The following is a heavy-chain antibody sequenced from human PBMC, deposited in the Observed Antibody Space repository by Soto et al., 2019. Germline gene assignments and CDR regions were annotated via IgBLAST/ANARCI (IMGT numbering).Heavy chain of an antibody. Sequence: LRLSCAASGFTFSSYWMSWVRQAPGKGLEWVANIKQDGSEKYYVDSVKGRFTISRDNAKNSLYLQMNSLRAEDTAVYYCARLGIAVASGAFDIWGQGTMVTVSS. J-gene: IGHJ3*02. CDR3: ARLGIAVASGAFDI. D-gene: IGHD6-19*01. V-gene: IGHV3-7*03. CDR1: GFTFSSYW. CDR2: IKQDGSEK.